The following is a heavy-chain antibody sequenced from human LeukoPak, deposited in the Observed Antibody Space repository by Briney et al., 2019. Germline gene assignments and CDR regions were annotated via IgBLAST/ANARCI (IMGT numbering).Heavy chain of an antibody. CDR1: GFTFSNYE. J-gene: IGHJ4*02. CDR3: ARAALSGWIDY. CDR2: ISSSGNTI. Sequence: GGSLGLSCAASGFTFSNYEMNWVRQAPGKGLEWVSYISSSGNTIYYGDSVKGRFTISRDNAKNSLYLQMNSLRAEDTGVYYCARAALSGWIDYWGQGTLVTVSS. D-gene: IGHD6-19*01. V-gene: IGHV3-48*03.